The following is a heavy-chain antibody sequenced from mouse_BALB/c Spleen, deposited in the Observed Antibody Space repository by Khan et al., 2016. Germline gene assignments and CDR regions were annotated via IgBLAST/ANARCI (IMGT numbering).Heavy chain of an antibody. V-gene: IGHV1S29*02. CDR2: IYPYNGGT. CDR1: GYTFTDYN. J-gene: IGHJ1*01. D-gene: IGHD1-1*02. CDR3: ARGGGGYFDV. Sequence: IQLVQSGPELVKPGASVKISCKASGYTFTDYNMHWVKQSHGKSLEWIGYIYPYNGGTGYNQKFKSKATLTVDNSSSTAYMELRSLTSEDSAVYYCARGGGGYFDVWGAGTTVTVSS.